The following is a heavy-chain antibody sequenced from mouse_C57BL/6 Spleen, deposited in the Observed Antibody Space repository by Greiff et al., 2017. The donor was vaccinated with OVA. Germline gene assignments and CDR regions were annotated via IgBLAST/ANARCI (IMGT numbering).Heavy chain of an antibody. J-gene: IGHJ3*01. Sequence: VQLQQSGPELVKPGASVKISCKASGYTFTDYYMNWVKQSHGKSLEWIGDINPNNGGTSYNQKFKGKATLTVDKSSSTAYMELRSLTSEDSAVYYCARGGAYDDYDGSWFAYWGQGTLVTVSA. CDR3: ARGGAYDDYDGSWFAY. V-gene: IGHV1-26*01. CDR2: INPNNGGT. D-gene: IGHD2-4*01. CDR1: GYTFTDYY.